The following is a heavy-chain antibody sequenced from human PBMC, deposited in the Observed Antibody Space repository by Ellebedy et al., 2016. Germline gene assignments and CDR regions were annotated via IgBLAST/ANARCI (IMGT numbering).Heavy chain of an antibody. V-gene: IGHV4-59*08. CDR2: ISYSGTT. D-gene: IGHD3-10*01. J-gene: IGHJ4*02. CDR1: GDSISSSY. CDR3: ARHRRYNYGYFDF. Sequence: SETLSLTCTVSGDSISSSYWSWIRQPAGKGLEWIGFISYSGTTSYNPSLKSRVTISRDTSKNQLSLRLSSVNAADTAAYYCARHRRYNYGYFDFWGQGTLVTVSS.